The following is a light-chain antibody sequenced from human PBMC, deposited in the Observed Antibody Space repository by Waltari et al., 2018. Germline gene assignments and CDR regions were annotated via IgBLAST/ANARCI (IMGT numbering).Light chain of an antibody. CDR3: QQYFDWPMYT. CDR2: AAS. J-gene: IGKJ2*01. CDR1: QSVTTN. V-gene: IGKV3-15*01. Sequence: EIVMTQSPDTLSVSPGERATLSCRASQSVTTNLAWYQQKPGQAPRLLLYAASTRATGLPARVSGSGSGTDFTLTISSLQSEDFAVYYCQQYFDWPMYTFAQGTKLEIK.